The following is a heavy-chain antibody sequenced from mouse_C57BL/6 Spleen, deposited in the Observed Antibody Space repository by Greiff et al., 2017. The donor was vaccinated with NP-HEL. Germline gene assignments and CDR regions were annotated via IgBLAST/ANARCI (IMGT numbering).Heavy chain of an antibody. CDR1: GYSFTGYY. D-gene: IGHD2-10*01. J-gene: IGHJ4*01. CDR3: ARGGPLLAMDY. V-gene: IGHV1-42*01. Sequence: VQLQQSGPALVKPGASVKISCTASGYSFTGYYMNWVKQSPEKSLEWIGEINPSTCGTTYNQKFKAKATLTVDKSSSTAYMQLKSLTSEDSAVYYCARGGPLLAMDYWGQGTSVTVAS. CDR2: INPSTCGT.